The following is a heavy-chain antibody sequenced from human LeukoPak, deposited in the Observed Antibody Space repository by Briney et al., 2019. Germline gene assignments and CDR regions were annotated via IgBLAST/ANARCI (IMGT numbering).Heavy chain of an antibody. J-gene: IGHJ4*02. V-gene: IGHV4-4*02. CDR2: IYHTGSA. CDR1: GGSISSSNW. CDR3: ASTLKPDYGDYWFDY. D-gene: IGHD4-17*01. Sequence: SETLSLTCAVSGGSISSSNWWSWVRQSPGTGLEWIGKIYHTGSANYNPSLKSRVTISVDKSKNQFSLKLSSVTAADTAVYYCASTLKPDYGDYWFDYWGQGTLVTVSS.